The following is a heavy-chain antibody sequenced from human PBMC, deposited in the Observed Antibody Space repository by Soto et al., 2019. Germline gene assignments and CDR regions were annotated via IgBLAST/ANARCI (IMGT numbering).Heavy chain of an antibody. V-gene: IGHV3-30*18. D-gene: IGHD3-10*01. CDR3: AKLPDYYGSGSSDY. Sequence: GGSLRVSCAASGFTFIIYGMHWGRQAPGKGLECVAVISYGGSNKHYADSVKGRFSISRDNSKNTLSLQMNSLRTEDTAVYYCAKLPDYYGSGSSDYWGQGTLVTVSS. CDR1: GFTFIIYG. CDR2: ISYGGSNK. J-gene: IGHJ4*02.